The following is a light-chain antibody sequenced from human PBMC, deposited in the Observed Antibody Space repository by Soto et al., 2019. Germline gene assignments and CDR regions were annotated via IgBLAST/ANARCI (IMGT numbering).Light chain of an antibody. CDR1: QSVSSSY. CDR2: GAS. CDR3: QQRSNWPPT. Sequence: EIVLTQSPGTLSLSPWERATLSCRASQSVSSSYLAWYQQKPGQAPRLLIYGASKRATGTPDRFIGSGSGTDFTLTISSLEPEDFAVYYCQQRSNWPPTFGGGTKVDI. V-gene: IGKV3D-20*02. J-gene: IGKJ4*01.